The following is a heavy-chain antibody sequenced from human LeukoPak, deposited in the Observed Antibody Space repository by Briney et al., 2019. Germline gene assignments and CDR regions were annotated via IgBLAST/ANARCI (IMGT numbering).Heavy chain of an antibody. J-gene: IGHJ4*02. CDR2: IYYSGST. V-gene: IGHV4-31*03. Sequence: PSETLSLTCTVSGGSISSGGYYWSWIHQHPGKGLERIGYIYYSGSTYYNPSLKSRVTISVDTSKNQFSLKLSSVTAADTAVYYCARDVRYSSSSQFDYWGQGTLVTVSS. D-gene: IGHD6-6*01. CDR1: GGSISSGGYY. CDR3: ARDVRYSSSSQFDY.